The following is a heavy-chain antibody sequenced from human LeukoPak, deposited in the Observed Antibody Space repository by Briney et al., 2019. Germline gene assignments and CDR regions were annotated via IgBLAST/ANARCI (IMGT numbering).Heavy chain of an antibody. CDR3: ARGGYYNILTGYRGRFLGFDY. CDR1: GFTFSSYA. V-gene: IGHV3-30*02. Sequence: GGSLRLSCAASGFTFSSYAMSWVRQAPGKGLEWVAFIRYDGCNKYFADSVKGRFTVSRDNSKNTLFLQMNSLRAEDTAVYYCARGGYYNILTGYRGRFLGFDYWGQGTLVTVSS. J-gene: IGHJ4*02. D-gene: IGHD3-9*01. CDR2: IRYDGCNK.